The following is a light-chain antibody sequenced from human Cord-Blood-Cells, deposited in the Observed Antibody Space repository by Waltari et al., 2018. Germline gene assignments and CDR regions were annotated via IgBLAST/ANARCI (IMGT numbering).Light chain of an antibody. CDR3: CSCAGTSTYV. Sequence: QTALTQPASVSGAPGQAITISCTGTSSDVGWYYHVPWYQQHPGKDPKLMIYEGSKPASGASNRFSESTSGDRAAPTSSGVHADDEADYYACSCAGTSTYVFGTGTKDNGL. CDR1: SSDVGWYYH. CDR2: EGS. J-gene: IGLJ1*01. V-gene: IGLV2-23*01.